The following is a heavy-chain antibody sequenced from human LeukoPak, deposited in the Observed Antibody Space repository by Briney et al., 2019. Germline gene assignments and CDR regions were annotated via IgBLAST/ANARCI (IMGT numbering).Heavy chain of an antibody. J-gene: IGHJ4*02. CDR2: IKAKPHGGTT. D-gene: IGHD2-15*01. V-gene: IGHV3-15*01. CDR3: TAFESGGFY. Sequence: GGSLRLSCAASGFTFSSYAMSWVRQAPGKGLEWVGRIKAKPHGGTTDYAAPVKGRFIISRDDSKNTLYVQMNSLKSEDTAVYYCTAFESGGFYWGQGTLVTVSS. CDR1: GFTFSSYA.